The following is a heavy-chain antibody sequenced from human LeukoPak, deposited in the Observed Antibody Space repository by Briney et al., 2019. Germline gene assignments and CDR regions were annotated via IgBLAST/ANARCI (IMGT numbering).Heavy chain of an antibody. Sequence: GGSLRLSCGASGFTFSSYSMNWVRQAPGKGLEWVSSITSTSTNIYYADSVKGRLTISRDNAKNSLYLQMNSLRAEDTAVYYCAREGYYYYMDVWGKGTTVTVSS. CDR1: GFTFSSYS. CDR3: AREGYYYYMDV. CDR2: ITSTSTNI. J-gene: IGHJ6*03. V-gene: IGHV3-21*01.